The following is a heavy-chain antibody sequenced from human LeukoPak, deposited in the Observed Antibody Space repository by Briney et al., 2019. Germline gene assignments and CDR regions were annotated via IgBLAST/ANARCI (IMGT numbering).Heavy chain of an antibody. J-gene: IGHJ4*02. D-gene: IGHD5-24*01. V-gene: IGHV3-30*03. CDR3: TRSRPKFRDFDY. CDR1: GLTFSSYG. Sequence: GGSLRLSCAASGLTFSSYGMHWVRQVPGKGLAWVTLISSDGSTKYYADSVKGRFTISRDNSKSTLYLQMNSLRSEDTAVYYCTRSRPKFRDFDYWGQGTLVTVSS. CDR2: ISSDGSTK.